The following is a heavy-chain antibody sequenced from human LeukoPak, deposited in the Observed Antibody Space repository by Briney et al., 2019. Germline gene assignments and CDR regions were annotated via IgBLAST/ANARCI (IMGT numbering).Heavy chain of an antibody. Sequence: GGSLRLSCAASGFTFSSYAMSWVRQAPGKGLEGVSAISGGGGSTYYADSVNGRFTISRDNSKNTLYLQMNSLRAEDTAVYYCAKDLGDVLMVYATYFDYWGQGTLVTVSS. CDR3: AKDLGDVLMVYATYFDY. CDR2: ISGGGGST. V-gene: IGHV3-23*01. D-gene: IGHD2-8*01. J-gene: IGHJ4*02. CDR1: GFTFSSYA.